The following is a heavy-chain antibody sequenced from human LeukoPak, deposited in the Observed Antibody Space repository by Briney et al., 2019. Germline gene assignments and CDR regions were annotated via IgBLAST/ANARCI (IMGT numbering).Heavy chain of an antibody. CDR2: INSDGSST. Sequence: PGGSLRLSCAASGFTFSRYWILRVRHAPGKGLVWVSRINSDGSSTNYADSVKGRFTISRDNAKNTLYLQMNSLRADDTAAYYCAREMATNVVGFDYWGQGTLVTVSS. V-gene: IGHV3-74*01. CDR3: AREMATNVVGFDY. D-gene: IGHD5-12*01. J-gene: IGHJ4*02. CDR1: GFTFSRYW.